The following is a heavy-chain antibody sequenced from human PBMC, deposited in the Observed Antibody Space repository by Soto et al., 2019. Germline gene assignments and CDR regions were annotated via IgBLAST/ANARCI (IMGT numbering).Heavy chain of an antibody. V-gene: IGHV3-74*01. CDR2: INSDGSST. CDR1: GFTFSSYA. Sequence: GVSLRLSCAASGFTFSSYAMHWVRQAPGKGLVWVSRINSDGSSTSYADSVKGRFTISRDNAKNTLYLQMNSLRAEDTAVYYCARAPRDWFDPWAQGTLVTVSS. J-gene: IGHJ5*02. CDR3: ARAPRDWFDP.